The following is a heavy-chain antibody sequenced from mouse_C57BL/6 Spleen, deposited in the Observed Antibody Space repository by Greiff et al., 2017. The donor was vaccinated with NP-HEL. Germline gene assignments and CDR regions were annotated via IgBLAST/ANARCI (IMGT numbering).Heavy chain of an antibody. CDR2: ISYDGSN. V-gene: IGHV3-6*01. D-gene: IGHD2-4*01. Sequence: EVKLQESGPGLVKPSQSLSLTCSVTGYSITSGYYWNWIRQFPGNKLEWMGYISYDGSNNYNPSLKNRISITRDTSKNQFFLKLNSVTTEDTATYYCAREWDDYDGGWAMDYWGQGTSVTVSS. CDR1: GYSITSGYY. CDR3: AREWDDYDGGWAMDY. J-gene: IGHJ4*01.